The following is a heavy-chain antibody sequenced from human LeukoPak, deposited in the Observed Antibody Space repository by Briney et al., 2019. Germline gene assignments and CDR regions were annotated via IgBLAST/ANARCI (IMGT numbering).Heavy chain of an antibody. CDR3: ARSRGSCYSCGDY. Sequence: SVKVSCKASGGTFSRYAINWVRQAPGQGLEWMGGIIPIFGTANYAQKFQGRVTITADESTSTAYMELSSLRSEDTAVYYCARSRGSCYSCGDYWGQGTLVTVSS. CDR1: GGTFSRYA. J-gene: IGHJ4*02. D-gene: IGHD2-15*01. V-gene: IGHV1-69*13. CDR2: IIPIFGTA.